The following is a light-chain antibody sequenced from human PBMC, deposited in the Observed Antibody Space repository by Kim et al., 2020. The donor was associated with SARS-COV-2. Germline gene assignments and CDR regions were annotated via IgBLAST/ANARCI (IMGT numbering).Light chain of an antibody. J-gene: IGLJ2*01. CDR1: NS. V-gene: IGLV1-44*01. CDR3: AVWDDSLHGVV. Sequence: NSLNWYQQVPGTAPKLLIFNNYERPSGVPDRFYGSRSGTSASLAISGLQSDDEADYYCAVWDDSLHGVVFGGGTKLTVL. CDR2: NNY.